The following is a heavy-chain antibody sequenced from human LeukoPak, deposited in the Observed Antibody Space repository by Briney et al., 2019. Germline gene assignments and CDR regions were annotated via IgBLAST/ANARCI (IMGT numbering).Heavy chain of an antibody. CDR2: IYYSGST. V-gene: IGHV4-34*09. J-gene: IGHJ4*02. CDR3: ARGDFIGYYYDSSGYLDY. Sequence: PSETLSLTCAVYGGSFSGYYWSWIRQPPGKGLEWIGYIYYSGSTYYNPSLKSRVTISVDTSKNQFSLKLSSVTAADTAVYYCARGDFIGYYYDSSGYLDYWGQGTLVTVSS. D-gene: IGHD3-22*01. CDR1: GGSFSGYY.